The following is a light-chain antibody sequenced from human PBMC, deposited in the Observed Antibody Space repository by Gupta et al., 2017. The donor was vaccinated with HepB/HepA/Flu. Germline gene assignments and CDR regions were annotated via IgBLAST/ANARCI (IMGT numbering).Light chain of an antibody. J-gene: IGKJ4*01. CDR2: AAS. V-gene: IGKV1-9*01. Sequence: DIQLTQSPSFLSASVGDRVTITCRASQDLRSYLAWYQQRPGKAPNLLIYAASTLQSGVPSRFSGSESGTEFTLIISSLQPEDFATYYCQQLNSYPLTFGGGTKVEIK. CDR3: QQLNSYPLT. CDR1: QDLRSY.